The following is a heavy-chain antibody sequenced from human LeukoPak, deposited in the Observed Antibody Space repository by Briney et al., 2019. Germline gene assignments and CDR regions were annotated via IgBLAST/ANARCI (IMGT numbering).Heavy chain of an antibody. CDR3: ATRNSPYCGGDCYSLMDV. Sequence: ASVKVSCKVSGYTLTELSMHWVRQAPGKGLEWMGGFDPEDGETIYAQKSQGRVTMTEDTSTDTAYMELSSLRSEDTAVYYCATRNSPYCGGDCYSLMDVWGQGTTVTVSS. D-gene: IGHD2-21*02. CDR1: GYTLTELS. J-gene: IGHJ6*02. V-gene: IGHV1-24*01. CDR2: FDPEDGET.